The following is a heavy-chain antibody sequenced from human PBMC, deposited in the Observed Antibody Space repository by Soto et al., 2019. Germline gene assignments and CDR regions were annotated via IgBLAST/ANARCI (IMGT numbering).Heavy chain of an antibody. V-gene: IGHV3-30-3*01. CDR2: ISYDGSNK. J-gene: IGHJ2*01. CDR3: ARDQDYGDYVFGWYFDL. D-gene: IGHD4-17*01. CDR1: GFTFSSYA. Sequence: QVQLVESGGGVVQPGRSLRLSCAASGFTFSSYAMHWVRQAPGKGLEWVAVISYDGSNKYYADSVKGRFTISRDNSKNTLYLQINSLRAEDTAVYYCARDQDYGDYVFGWYFDLWGRGTLVTVSS.